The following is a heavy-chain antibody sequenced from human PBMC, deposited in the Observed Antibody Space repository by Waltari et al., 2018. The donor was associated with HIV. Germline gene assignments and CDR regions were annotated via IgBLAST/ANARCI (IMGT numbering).Heavy chain of an antibody. D-gene: IGHD2-15*01. J-gene: IGHJ4*02. CDR2: ISSSVSAL. V-gene: IGHV3-48*01. Sequence: EVQLVESGGGLVQPGGSLRLSCAASGFTFSSYSVNWVRQAPGKGLEWVSYISSSVSALYYADSVKGRFSISRDNAKNSLYLQLNSLRGEDTAVYYCARDRQFAFDYWGQGTLVTVSS. CDR1: GFTFSSYS. CDR3: ARDRQFAFDY.